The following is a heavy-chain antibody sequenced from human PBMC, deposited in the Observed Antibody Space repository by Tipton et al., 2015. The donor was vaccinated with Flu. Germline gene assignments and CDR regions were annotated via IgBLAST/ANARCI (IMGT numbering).Heavy chain of an antibody. J-gene: IGHJ6*02. CDR2: ISRSGSTI. CDR1: GFTFSDYY. D-gene: IGHD3-3*01. V-gene: IGHV3-11*01. CDR3: ARDHPPSITVLGEITDYFGMDV. Sequence: LSLTCAASGFTFSDYYMSWIRQAPGKGLEWVSHISRSGSTINYADSVRGRFTISRDNAKKSLYLQMNSLRAEDTAVYYCARDHPPSITVLGEITDYFGMDVWGQGTTVTVSS.